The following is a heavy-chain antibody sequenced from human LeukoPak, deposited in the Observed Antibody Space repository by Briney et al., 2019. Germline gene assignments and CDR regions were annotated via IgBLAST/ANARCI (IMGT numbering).Heavy chain of an antibody. Sequence: PGRSLRLSCAASGFTFDDYAMHWVRQAPVKGLEWVSGIRWNSGSIGYADAVKGRFTISRDNAKNSLYLQMNSLRAEDTALYYCAKDSGGRAARVYYYYYYMDVWGKGTTVTVSS. D-gene: IGHD6-6*01. J-gene: IGHJ6*03. CDR3: AKDSGGRAARVYYYYYYMDV. V-gene: IGHV3-9*01. CDR2: IRWNSGSI. CDR1: GFTFDDYA.